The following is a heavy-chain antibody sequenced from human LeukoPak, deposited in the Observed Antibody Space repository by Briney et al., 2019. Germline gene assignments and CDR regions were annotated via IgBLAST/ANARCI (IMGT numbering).Heavy chain of an antibody. CDR1: GGSISSGGYY. J-gene: IGHJ6*03. CDR2: INHSGST. D-gene: IGHD1-26*01. V-gene: IGHV4-34*01. CDR3: ARVYSGSLRYYYYYYYMDV. Sequence: SETLSLTCTVSGGSISSGGYYWSWIRQPPGKGLEWIGEINHSGSTNYNPSLKSRVTISVDTSKNQFSLKLSSVTAADTAVYYCARVYSGSLRYYYYYYYMDVWGKGTTVTVSS.